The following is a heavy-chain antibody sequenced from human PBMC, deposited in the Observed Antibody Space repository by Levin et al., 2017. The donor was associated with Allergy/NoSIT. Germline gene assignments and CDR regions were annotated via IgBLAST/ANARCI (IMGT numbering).Heavy chain of an antibody. CDR2: IYPGDSDT. V-gene: IGHV5-51*01. CDR1: GYSFTSYW. J-gene: IGHJ6*03. CDR3: ARRGTRDYYYYMDV. Sequence: GESLKISCQGSGYSFTSYWIGWVRQMPGKGLEWVGIIYPGDSDTRYSPSFQGQVTISADKSISTAYLQWSSLKASGTAIYYCARRGTRDYYYYMDVWGKGTTVTVSS. D-gene: IGHD1-1*01.